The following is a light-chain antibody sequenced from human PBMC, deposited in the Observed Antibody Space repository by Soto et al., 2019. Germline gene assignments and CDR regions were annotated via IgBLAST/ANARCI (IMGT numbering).Light chain of an antibody. CDR3: QTYAYSLSGSVV. V-gene: IGLV1-40*01. Sequence: QAVVTQPASVSGAPGKRVTLSGIGSSSNIGGAYGVHWYQQLPGTAPKLLIYGDNNRPSGVPDRFSGSKSGTSASLAITGRQAEDEAHYYCQTYAYSLSGSVVFGGGTTLTVL. CDR2: GDN. CDR1: SSNIGGAYG. J-gene: IGLJ3*02.